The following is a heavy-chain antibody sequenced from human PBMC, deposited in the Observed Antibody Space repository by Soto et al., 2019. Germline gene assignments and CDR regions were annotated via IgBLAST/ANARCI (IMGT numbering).Heavy chain of an antibody. CDR3: AKVGTGQWGCFDY. D-gene: IGHD3-9*01. V-gene: IGHV3-23*01. CDR2: ISGSGGST. Sequence: EVQLLESGGGLVQPGGSLRLSCAASGFTFSSYAMSWVRQAPGKGLEWVSAISGSGGSTYYADCVKGRFTISRDNSKNTLYLQMNSLRAEDTAVYYCAKVGTGQWGCFDYWGQGTLVTVSS. J-gene: IGHJ4*02. CDR1: GFTFSSYA.